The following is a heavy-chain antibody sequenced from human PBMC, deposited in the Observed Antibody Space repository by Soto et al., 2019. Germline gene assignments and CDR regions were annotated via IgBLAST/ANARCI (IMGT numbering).Heavy chain of an antibody. Sequence: SGPTLVNPTQTLTLTCTFSGFSLSTSGVGVGWIRQPPGKALEWLALIYWNDDKRYSPSLKSRLTITKDTSKNQVVLTMTNMDPVDTATYYCAHRRVYSSRGSTSGGVDYWGQGTLVTVSS. CDR1: GFSLSTSGVG. V-gene: IGHV2-5*01. D-gene: IGHD6-13*01. CDR3: AHRRVYSSRGSTSGGVDY. J-gene: IGHJ4*02. CDR2: IYWNDDK.